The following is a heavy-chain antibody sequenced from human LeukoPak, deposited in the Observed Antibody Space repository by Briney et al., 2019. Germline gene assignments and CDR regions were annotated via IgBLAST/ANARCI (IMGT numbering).Heavy chain of an antibody. V-gene: IGHV1-69*13. CDR1: GGTFGSYA. CDR2: IIPIFGTA. CDR3: ARTTYYYDSSGLPNYYYYGMDV. J-gene: IGHJ6*02. D-gene: IGHD3-22*01. Sequence: SVKVSCKASGGTFGSYAISWVRQAPGQGLEWMGGIIPIFGTANYAQKFQGRVTITADESTSTAYMELSSLRSEDTAVYYCARTTYYYDSSGLPNYYYYGMDVWGQGTTVTVSS.